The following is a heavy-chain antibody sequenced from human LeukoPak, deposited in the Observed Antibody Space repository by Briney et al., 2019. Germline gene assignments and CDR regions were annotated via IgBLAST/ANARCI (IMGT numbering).Heavy chain of an antibody. D-gene: IGHD2-15*01. Sequence: PSPTLSLTCTVSGASLSRYYWRWIRQPPGKGLEWMGWIFYTGTPNYHPSLKSRVTISVDTSKNQFSLKLSSVTAADTAVYYCARGGWRLDYWGQGTLVTVSS. V-gene: IGHV4-59*01. J-gene: IGHJ4*01. CDR2: IFYTGTP. CDR1: GASLSRYY. CDR3: ARGGWRLDY.